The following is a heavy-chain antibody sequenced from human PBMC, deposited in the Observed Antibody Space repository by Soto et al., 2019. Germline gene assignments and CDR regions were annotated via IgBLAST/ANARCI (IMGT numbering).Heavy chain of an antibody. CDR1: GGTFSSYA. CDR2: IIPIFGTA. D-gene: IGHD3-9*01. Sequence: QVQLVQSGAEVKKPGSSVKVSCKASGGTFSSYAISWVRQAPGQGLEWMGGIIPIFGTANYAQKFQGRVTITGDECTSTAYMELSSLRSEDTAVYYCASRNYDILTGLATGDDAFDIWGQGTMVTVSS. V-gene: IGHV1-69*12. J-gene: IGHJ3*02. CDR3: ASRNYDILTGLATGDDAFDI.